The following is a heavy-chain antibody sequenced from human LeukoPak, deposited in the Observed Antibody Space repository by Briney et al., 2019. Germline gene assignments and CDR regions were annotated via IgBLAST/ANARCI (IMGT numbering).Heavy chain of an antibody. CDR3: AIIPRAAAGPSARSPFHY. Sequence: GGSLRLSCEVSGFTFSSYWMNWVRQAPGKGLEWVANIKQDGSDKYYVDSVKGRFTISRDNAKNSLYLQMNSLRAEDTAVYYCAIIPRAAAGPSARSPFHYWSQGTLVTVSS. V-gene: IGHV3-7*01. J-gene: IGHJ4*02. CDR2: IKQDGSDK. D-gene: IGHD6-13*01. CDR1: GFTFSSYW.